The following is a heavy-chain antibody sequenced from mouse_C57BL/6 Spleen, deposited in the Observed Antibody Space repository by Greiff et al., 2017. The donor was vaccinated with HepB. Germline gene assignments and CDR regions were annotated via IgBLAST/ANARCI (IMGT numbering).Heavy chain of an antibody. CDR1: GFTFSSYA. Sequence: EVQVVESGGGLVQPGGSLKLSCAASGFTFSSYAMSWVRQTPEKRLEWVATISDGGSYTYFPDNVKGRFTISRDNATNNLYLQMSRLKSEDTAMYYCARDQGLGTAQATPFPYWGQGTLVTVSA. CDR2: ISDGGSYT. J-gene: IGHJ3*01. D-gene: IGHD3-2*02. V-gene: IGHV5-4*01. CDR3: ARDQGLGTAQATPFPY.